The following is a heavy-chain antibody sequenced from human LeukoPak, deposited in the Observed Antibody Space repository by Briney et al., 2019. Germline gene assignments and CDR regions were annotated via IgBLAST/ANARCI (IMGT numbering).Heavy chain of an antibody. D-gene: IGHD3-10*01. CDR1: GFTFRSFG. Sequence: GGSLRLSCAASGFTFRSFGMTWVRQAPGKGLEWVSGISDSGASTFYADSAKGRFTISRDPSKNTLFLQMNSLRAEDTAVYYCAKTPPLWFGELSDYWGQGTLVTVSS. J-gene: IGHJ4*02. CDR2: ISDSGAST. CDR3: AKTPPLWFGELSDY. V-gene: IGHV3-23*01.